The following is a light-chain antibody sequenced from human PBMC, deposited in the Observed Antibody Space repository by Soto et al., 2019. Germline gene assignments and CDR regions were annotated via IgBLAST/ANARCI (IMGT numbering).Light chain of an antibody. V-gene: IGKV3-11*01. J-gene: IGKJ5*01. CDR3: QQRSSWIT. Sequence: EIVMTQSPGTLSLSSGGRANLSWRASQSVGTYLAWYQQKPGQAPRLLIYDASNRATGIPARFSGSGSATDFTLTISSLEPEEFAVYYCQQRSSWITFGQGTRLEIK. CDR2: DAS. CDR1: QSVGTY.